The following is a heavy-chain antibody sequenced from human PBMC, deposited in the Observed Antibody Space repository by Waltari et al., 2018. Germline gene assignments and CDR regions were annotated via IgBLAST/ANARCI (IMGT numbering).Heavy chain of an antibody. Sequence: QVQLVQSGAEVKKPGSSVKVSCKASGGTFSSYAISWVRQAPGQGLEWMGGIIPILGIANYAQKVQGRVTITADESTSTAYMELSSLRSEDTAVYYCARGTPSPYYYYYYMDVWGKGTTVTVSS. V-gene: IGHV1-69*04. CDR2: IIPILGIA. J-gene: IGHJ6*03. CDR1: GGTFSSYA. CDR3: ARGTPSPYYYYYYMDV.